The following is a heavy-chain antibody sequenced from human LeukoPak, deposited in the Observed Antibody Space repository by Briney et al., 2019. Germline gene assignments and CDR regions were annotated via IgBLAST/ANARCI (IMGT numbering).Heavy chain of an antibody. D-gene: IGHD6-13*01. J-gene: IGHJ4*02. V-gene: IGHV1-24*01. CDR1: GYTLTELS. CDR2: FDPEDGET. CDR3: ATFSGYSSSWYVDY. Sequence: ASVKVSCKVSGYTLTELSMHWVRQAPGKGLEWMGGFDPEDGETIYAQKFQGRVTMTEDTSTDTAYMELSSLRSEDTAVYYCATFSGYSSSWYVDYWGQGTLVTVSP.